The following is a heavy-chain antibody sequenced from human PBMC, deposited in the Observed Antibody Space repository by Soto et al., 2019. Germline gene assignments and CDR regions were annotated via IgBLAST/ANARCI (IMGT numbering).Heavy chain of an antibody. CDR1: GFTVSSNY. Sequence: EVQLVESGGGLVQPGGSLRLSCAASGFTVSSNYMSWVRQAPGKGLEWVSVIYSGGSTYYADSVKGRFTISRDNSKNTLYLQVNSLRAENTAVYYCARARLPHDAFDIWGQGTMVTVSS. J-gene: IGHJ3*02. CDR3: ARARLPHDAFDI. V-gene: IGHV3-66*01. CDR2: IYSGGST.